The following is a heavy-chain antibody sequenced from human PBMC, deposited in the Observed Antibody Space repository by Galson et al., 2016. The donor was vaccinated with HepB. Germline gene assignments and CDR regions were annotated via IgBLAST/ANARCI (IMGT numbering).Heavy chain of an antibody. CDR2: IYYSGST. V-gene: IGHV4-59*01. J-gene: IGHJ4*02. D-gene: IGHD2-21*02. CDR1: GGSISSYY. CDR3: ARSSCGGDCLVDY. Sequence: SETLSLTCTVSGGSISSYYWSWIRQPPGKGLEWIGYIYYSGSTSYNPSLKSRVTISVDPSKNQFSLKLRSVTAADTAVYYCARSSCGGDCLVDYWGQGALVTVSS.